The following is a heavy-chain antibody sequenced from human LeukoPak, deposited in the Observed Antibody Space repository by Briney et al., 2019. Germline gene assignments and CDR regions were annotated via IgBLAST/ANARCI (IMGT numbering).Heavy chain of an antibody. CDR1: GGTFSSYA. V-gene: IGHV1-69*13. CDR2: IIPIFGTA. J-gene: IGHJ4*02. D-gene: IGHD4-11*01. Sequence: SVKVSCKASGGTFSSYAISWVRQAPGQGLEWMGGIIPIFGTANYAQKFQGRVTITADESTSTAYMELSRLRSDDTAVYYCAREATVTIGYWGQGTLVTVSS. CDR3: AREATVTIGY.